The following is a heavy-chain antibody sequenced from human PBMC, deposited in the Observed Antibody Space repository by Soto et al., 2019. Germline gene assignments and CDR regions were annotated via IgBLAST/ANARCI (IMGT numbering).Heavy chain of an antibody. D-gene: IGHD6-6*01. V-gene: IGHV1-69*13. CDR3: ARTYSSASWGRYYYYYYGMEV. CDR2: LIPIFGTA. Sequence: SVNVSCKASGDTFYNYAISWVRQAPGRGLEWMGGLIPIFGTANYAHKFQGRVTITADESASTAYMELSSVRSEDTAVYYCARTYSSASWGRYYYYYYGMEVWGNGNTVTVSA. J-gene: IGHJ6*04. CDR1: GDTFYNYA.